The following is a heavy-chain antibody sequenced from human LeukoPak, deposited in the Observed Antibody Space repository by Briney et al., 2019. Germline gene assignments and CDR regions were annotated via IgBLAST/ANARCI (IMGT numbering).Heavy chain of an antibody. CDR3: ARGPPGWGSGSYYKYFDY. V-gene: IGHV1-46*01. CDR1: GYTFTNYY. J-gene: IGHJ4*02. Sequence: ASVKVSCKASGYTFTNYYMHWVRQAPGQGLEWMGIINPSGGSTSYAQKFQGRVTMTRDMSTSTVYMELSRLRSDDTAVYYCARGPPGWGSGSYYKYFDYWGQGTLVTVSS. D-gene: IGHD3-10*01. CDR2: INPSGGST.